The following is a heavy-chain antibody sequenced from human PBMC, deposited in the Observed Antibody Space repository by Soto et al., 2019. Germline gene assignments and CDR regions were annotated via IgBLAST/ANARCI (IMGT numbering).Heavy chain of an antibody. CDR2: ISGSGGST. V-gene: IGHV3-23*01. Sequence: GSLRLSCAASGFTFSSYAMSWVRQAPGKGLEWASAISGSGGSTYYADSVKGRFTISRDNSKNTLYLQMNSLRAEDTAVYYCAKDTRSYDILTGLDYWGQGTLVTVSS. J-gene: IGHJ4*02. D-gene: IGHD3-9*01. CDR1: GFTFSSYA. CDR3: AKDTRSYDILTGLDY.